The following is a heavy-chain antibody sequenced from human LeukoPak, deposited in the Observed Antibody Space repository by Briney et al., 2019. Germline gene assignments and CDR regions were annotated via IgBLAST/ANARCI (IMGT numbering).Heavy chain of an antibody. D-gene: IGHD3-3*01. CDR2: INHSGST. J-gene: IGHJ6*02. CDR3: ARKTSQRVLRFMEWLFVMDV. Sequence: SETLSLTCAVYGGSFSGYYWSWIRQPPVKGLEWIGEINHSGSTNYNPSLKSRVTISVDTSKNQFSLKLSSVTAADTAVYYCARKTSQRVLRFMEWLFVMDVWGQGTTVTVSS. CDR1: GGSFSGYY. V-gene: IGHV4-34*01.